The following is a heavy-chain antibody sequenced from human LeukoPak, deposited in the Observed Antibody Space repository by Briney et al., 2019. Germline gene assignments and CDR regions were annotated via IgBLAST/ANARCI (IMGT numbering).Heavy chain of an antibody. D-gene: IGHD2-15*01. CDR2: ISAYNGNT. V-gene: IGHV1-18*01. CDR1: GYTFTSYG. Sequence: ASVKVSCKASGYTFTSYGISLVRQAPGQGLEWMGWISAYNGNTNDAQKLQGRVTMTTDTSTSTAYMELRSLRSDDTAVYYCARVFCSGGSCYATIDPWGQGTLVTVSS. J-gene: IGHJ5*02. CDR3: ARVFCSGGSCYATIDP.